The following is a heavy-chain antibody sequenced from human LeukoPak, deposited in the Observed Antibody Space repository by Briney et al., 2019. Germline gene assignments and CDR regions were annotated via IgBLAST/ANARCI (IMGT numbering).Heavy chain of an antibody. D-gene: IGHD3-22*01. Sequence: SETLSLTCTVSGGSISSSSYYWGWIRQPPGKGLEWIGSIYYSGSTYYNPSLKSRVTISVDTSENQFTLKLSSVTAADTAVYYCARVSHGLSSGYYYPFDYWGQGTLVTVSS. CDR1: GGSISSSSYY. V-gene: IGHV4-39*06. J-gene: IGHJ4*02. CDR3: ARVSHGLSSGYYYPFDY. CDR2: IYYSGST.